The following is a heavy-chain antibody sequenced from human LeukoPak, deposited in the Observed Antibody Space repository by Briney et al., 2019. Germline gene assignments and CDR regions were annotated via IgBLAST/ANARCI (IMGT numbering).Heavy chain of an antibody. J-gene: IGHJ4*02. CDR3: AIVGSSGWSDY. V-gene: IGHV4-34*01. CDR1: GGSFSGYY. CDR2: INHSGST. D-gene: IGHD6-19*01. Sequence: SETLSLTCAVYGGSFSGYYWSWIRQPPGKGLEWIGEINHSGSTNYNPSLKSRVTISVDTSKNQFSLKLSSVTAADTAVYYCAIVGSSGWSDYWGQGTLVTVSS.